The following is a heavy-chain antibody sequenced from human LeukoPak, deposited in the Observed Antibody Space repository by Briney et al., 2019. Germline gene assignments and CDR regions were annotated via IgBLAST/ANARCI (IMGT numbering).Heavy chain of an antibody. D-gene: IGHD2-15*01. CDR1: GGTFSSYA. CDR2: IIPILGTA. CDR3: ARVGYCSGGSCPRRNYYDYYMDV. J-gene: IGHJ6*03. Sequence: GASVKVSCKASGGTFSSYAISWVRQAPGQGLEWMGGIIPILGTANYAQKFQGRVTITADESTSTAYMELSSLRSEDTAVYYCARVGYCSGGSCPRRNYYDYYMDVWGKGTTVTISS. V-gene: IGHV1-69*13.